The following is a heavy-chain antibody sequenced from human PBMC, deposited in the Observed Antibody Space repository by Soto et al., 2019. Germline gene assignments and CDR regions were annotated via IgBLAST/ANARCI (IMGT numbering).Heavy chain of an antibody. CDR2: IYHTGDT. CDR3: ARDTDSLDL. Sequence: PSETLSLTCVVSSYSITSGFFWAWIRQPPGKGLEWVGSIYHTGDTHYNPSFRSQVSMSVDTSKNHFSLRLTYLTAADTAVYFCARDTDSLDLWGQGILVTVSS. V-gene: IGHV4-38-2*02. J-gene: IGHJ5*02. CDR1: SYSITSGFF. D-gene: IGHD4-4*01.